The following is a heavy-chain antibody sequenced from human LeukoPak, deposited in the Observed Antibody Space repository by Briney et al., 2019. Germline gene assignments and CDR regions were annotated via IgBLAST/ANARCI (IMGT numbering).Heavy chain of an antibody. CDR3: AREQRYSSSGGDY. J-gene: IGHJ4*02. D-gene: IGHD6-6*01. V-gene: IGHV3-7*01. CDR2: IKHDGSEK. Sequence: GGSLRLSCAASRFTFRMYWMSWVRQAPGKGLEWVANIKHDGSEKYYMDSVKGRFTISRDNAKNSLYLQMNSLRAEDTAVYYCAREQRYSSSGGDYWGQGTLVTVSS. CDR1: RFTFRMYW.